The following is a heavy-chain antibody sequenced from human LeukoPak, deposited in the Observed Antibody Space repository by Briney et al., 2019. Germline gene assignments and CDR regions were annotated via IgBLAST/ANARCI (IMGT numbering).Heavy chain of an antibody. CDR1: GFTVHNNY. D-gene: IGHD3-3*01. J-gene: IGHJ4*02. V-gene: IGHV3-53*01. CDR2: IYGGGDT. Sequence: GGSLRLSCAASGFTVHNNYVNWVRQAPGQGLEWVSIIYGGGDTSYADSVKGRFTISRDNSKNTVYLQMNSLRAEDTAVYYCAKESGYYHYWGQGTLVTVSS. CDR3: AKESGYYHY.